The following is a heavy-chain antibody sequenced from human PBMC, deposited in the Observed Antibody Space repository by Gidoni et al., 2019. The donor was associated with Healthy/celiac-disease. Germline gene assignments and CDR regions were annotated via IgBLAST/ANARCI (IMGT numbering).Heavy chain of an antibody. Sequence: QVQLVQSVAEVKKPGSSVKVSCKASGGPFSSYAISWVRQAPGQGLEWLGGIIPIFGTANYAQKFQSRVTITADKSTSTAYMGLSSLRSEDTAVYYCAIDYGDDTGAFDIWGQGTMVTVSS. CDR3: AIDYGDDTGAFDI. J-gene: IGHJ3*02. V-gene: IGHV1-69*06. D-gene: IGHD4-17*01. CDR1: GGPFSSYA. CDR2: IIPIFGTA.